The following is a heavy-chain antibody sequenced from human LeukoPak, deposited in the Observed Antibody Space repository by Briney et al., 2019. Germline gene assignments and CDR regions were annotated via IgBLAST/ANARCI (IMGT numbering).Heavy chain of an antibody. D-gene: IGHD3-3*01. CDR3: ARSGVTYYDFWSGYSPDYYYYYYMDV. V-gene: IGHV3-21*01. CDR1: GFTFSSYS. J-gene: IGHJ6*03. Sequence: GGSLRLSCAASGFTFSSYSMNWVRQAPGKGLEWVSSISSSSSYIYYADSVKGRFTISRDNAKNSLYLQMNSLRAEDTAVYYCARSGVTYYDFWSGYSPDYYYYYYMDVWGKGTTVTVSS. CDR2: ISSSSSYI.